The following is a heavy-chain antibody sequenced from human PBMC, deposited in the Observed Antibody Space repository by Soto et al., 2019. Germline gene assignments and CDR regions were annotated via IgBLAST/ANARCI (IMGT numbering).Heavy chain of an antibody. CDR1: GGSISSGGYY. D-gene: IGHD2-8*01. V-gene: IGHV4-31*03. J-gene: IGHJ4*02. CDR3: AREMCTNGVCYLPGGYYFDY. CDR2: IYYSGST. Sequence: SETLSLTCTVSGGSISSGGYYWSWIRQHPGKGLEWIGYIYYSGSTYYNPSLKSRVTISVDTSKNQFSLKLSSVTAADTAVYYCAREMCTNGVCYLPGGYYFDYWGQGTLVTVSS.